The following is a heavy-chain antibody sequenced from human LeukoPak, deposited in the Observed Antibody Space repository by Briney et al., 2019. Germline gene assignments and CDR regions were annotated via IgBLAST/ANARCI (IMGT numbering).Heavy chain of an antibody. CDR1: GFALNIYW. Sequence: PGGSLRLSCEASGFALNIYWMSWVRQAPGKGLEWVANVNQDGSEKYYVDSVKGRFTISRDNAKKSLYLQMNSLRVDDTAVYFCVRGFDGYYGFDLWGQGTMVTVSS. J-gene: IGHJ3*01. CDR2: VNQDGSEK. D-gene: IGHD5-24*01. V-gene: IGHV3-7*05. CDR3: VRGFDGYYGFDL.